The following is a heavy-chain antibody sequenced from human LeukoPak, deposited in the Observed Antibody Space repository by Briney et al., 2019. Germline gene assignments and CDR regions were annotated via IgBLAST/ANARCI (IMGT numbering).Heavy chain of an antibody. V-gene: IGHV3-23*01. Sequence: GGSLRLSCAASGFTFSTYAMSWVRQAPGKGLEWVSAISGSADSTYYADSVKGQFAISRDNSKNTLYLQMNSLRAEDTAVYFCAKGENDTFDIWGPGTMVTVSS. CDR3: AKGENDTFDI. CDR1: GFTFSTYA. CDR2: ISGSADST. J-gene: IGHJ3*02.